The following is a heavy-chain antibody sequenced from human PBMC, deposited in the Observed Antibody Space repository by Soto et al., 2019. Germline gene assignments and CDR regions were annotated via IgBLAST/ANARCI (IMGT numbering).Heavy chain of an antibody. J-gene: IGHJ6*03. D-gene: IGHD2-2*01. V-gene: IGHV1-8*01. CDR1: GYTFTSYD. CDR2: MNPNSGNT. Sequence: GASVKVSCKASGYTFTSYDINWVRQATGQGLEWMGWMNPNSGNTGYAQKFQGRVTMTRNTSISTAYMELSSLRSEDTAVYYCARGEPPHDPLLPAEKDYYYYMDVWGKGTTVTVSS. CDR3: ARGEPPHDPLLPAEKDYYYYMDV.